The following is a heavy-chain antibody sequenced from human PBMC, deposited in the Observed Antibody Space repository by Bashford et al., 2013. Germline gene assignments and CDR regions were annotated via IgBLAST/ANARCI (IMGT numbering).Heavy chain of an antibody. Sequence: WVRQAPGQGLEWMGWMNPNSTNTDYTQKFQGRVTMTTDTSTSTAYMELRSLRSDDTAVYYCARGTNALGYWGQGTLVTVSS. CDR2: MNPNSTNT. D-gene: IGHD1-14*01. V-gene: IGHV1-18*01. J-gene: IGHJ4*02. CDR3: ARGTNALGY.